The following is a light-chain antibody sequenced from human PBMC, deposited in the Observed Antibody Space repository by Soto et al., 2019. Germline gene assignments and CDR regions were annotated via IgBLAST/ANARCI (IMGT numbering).Light chain of an antibody. J-gene: IGKJ1*01. CDR3: QQRSNWRLT. CDR2: DAS. Sequence: EIVLTQSPATLSLSPGERATLSCRASQSVSSYLAWYQQKPGQAPRLLIYDASNRATGIPARFSGSGSGTDFTLTISSLEPEDFAVYYCQQRSNWRLTFGQGTKGEIK. V-gene: IGKV3-11*01. CDR1: QSVSSY.